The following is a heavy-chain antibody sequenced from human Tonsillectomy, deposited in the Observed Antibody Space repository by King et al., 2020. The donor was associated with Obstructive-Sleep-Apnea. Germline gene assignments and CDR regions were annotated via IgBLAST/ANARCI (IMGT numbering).Heavy chain of an antibody. CDR1: GGSISRSNYY. D-gene: IGHD4-23*01. CDR2: IYYSGGT. CDR3: AGDPYYGGNRDYFDY. J-gene: IGHJ4*02. Sequence: QLQESGPGLVKPSETLSLPCTVSGGSISRSNYYWGLVRPPPREGLGWGGSIYYSGGTFYNPSPKSRVTISVDTSKNQFSLKLSSGTAAATAGYYCAGDPYYGGNRDYFDYWGQGTLVTVSS. V-gene: IGHV4-39*07.